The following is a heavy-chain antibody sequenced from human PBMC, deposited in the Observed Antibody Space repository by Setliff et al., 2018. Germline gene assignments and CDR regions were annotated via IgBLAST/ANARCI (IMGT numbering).Heavy chain of an antibody. CDR3: ARAVGSSSGWYNYYYYMDV. D-gene: IGHD6-19*01. J-gene: IGHJ6*03. CDR2: IKQDGSEK. V-gene: IGHV3-7*05. Sequence: GGSLRLSCVASGFTLSSYAMNWVRQAPGKGLEWVANIKQDGSEKYYVDSVKGRFTISRDNAKNSLYLQMNSLRAEDTAVYYCARAVGSSSGWYNYYYYMDVWGKGTTVTVSS. CDR1: GFTLSSYA.